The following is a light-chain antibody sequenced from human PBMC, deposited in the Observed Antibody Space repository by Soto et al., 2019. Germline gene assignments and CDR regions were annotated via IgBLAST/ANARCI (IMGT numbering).Light chain of an antibody. V-gene: IGKV3D-15*01. CDR2: VAS. Sequence: EMVLTQSPATLSVSPGGRATLSCRASQSVSTNLAWYQQKPGQAPRLLIYVASTRATAIPARFSGSGSGTGFTLTISSLQLEDIAVYYCQHQKTPPPLYTFGQGTKLEI. CDR1: QSVSTN. J-gene: IGKJ2*01. CDR3: QHQKTPPPLYT.